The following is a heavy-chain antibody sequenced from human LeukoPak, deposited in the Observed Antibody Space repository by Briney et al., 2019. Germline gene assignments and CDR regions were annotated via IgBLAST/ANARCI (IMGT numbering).Heavy chain of an antibody. CDR3: ARDRHCSSTSCYADAFDI. V-gene: IGHV4-61*01. CDR2: IYYTGST. Sequence: PSETLSLTCTVSGGSISSSSYYWGWIRQPPGKGLEWIGYIYYTGSTSYNPSLKSRVTISLDTSKNQFSLKLTSVTAADTAVYYCARDRHCSSTSCYADAFDIWGQGTMVTVSS. J-gene: IGHJ3*02. CDR1: GGSISSSSYY. D-gene: IGHD2-2*01.